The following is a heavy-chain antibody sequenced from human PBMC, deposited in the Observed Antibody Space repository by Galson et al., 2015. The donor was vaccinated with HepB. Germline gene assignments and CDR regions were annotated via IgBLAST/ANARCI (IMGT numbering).Heavy chain of an antibody. CDR1: GYTFTSYY. J-gene: IGHJ4*02. V-gene: IGHV1-46*03. Sequence: SVKVSCKASGYTFTSYYMHWVRQAPGQGLEWMGIINPSGGSTSYAQKFQGRVTMTRDTSTSTVYMELSSLRSEDTAVCYCARAGLPTMDFDYWGQGTLVTVSS. CDR3: ARAGLPTMDFDY. D-gene: IGHD5-12*01. CDR2: INPSGGST.